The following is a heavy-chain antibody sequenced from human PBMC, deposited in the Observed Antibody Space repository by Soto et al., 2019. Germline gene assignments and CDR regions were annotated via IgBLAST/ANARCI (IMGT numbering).Heavy chain of an antibody. CDR2: IYYSGST. J-gene: IGHJ6*03. CDR3: ARLGACSSTSCPRLYYYYMDV. CDR1: GGSISSYY. D-gene: IGHD2-2*01. V-gene: IGHV4-59*08. Sequence: SETLSLTCTVSGGSISSYYWSWIRQPPGKGLEWIGYIYYSGSTNYNPSLKSRVTISVDTSKNQFSLKLSSVTAADTAVYYCARLGACSSTSCPRLYYYYMDVWGKGTTVTVSS.